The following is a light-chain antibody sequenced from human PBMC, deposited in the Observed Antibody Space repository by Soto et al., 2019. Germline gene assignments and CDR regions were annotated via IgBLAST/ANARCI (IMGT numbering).Light chain of an antibody. V-gene: IGKV1-39*01. J-gene: IGKJ5*01. Sequence: DIQLTQSPSFLSASVGDRVTITCRASQSIGRFLNWYQQKPGKAPALLIYAASSLQSGVPSRFSGSGSGTDFTLTISSLQPEDFATYYCQQSYSPPPITFGQGTRLEIK. CDR2: AAS. CDR1: QSIGRF. CDR3: QQSYSPPPIT.